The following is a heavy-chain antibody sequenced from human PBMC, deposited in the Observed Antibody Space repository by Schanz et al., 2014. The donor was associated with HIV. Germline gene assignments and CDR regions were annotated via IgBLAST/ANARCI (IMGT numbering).Heavy chain of an antibody. V-gene: IGHV3-30*18. CDR2: TSYDGTKK. Sequence: VQLLDSGGGLVQPGRSLRLSCAASGFNFNSYGMHWVRQAPGKGLEWVAVTSYDGTKKHYTDSVKGRFTISRDNSKNTLYLQMTTLRTEDTAVYYCAKPEYDSRGNSQSHFDSWGQGTLVTVSS. J-gene: IGHJ4*02. CDR3: AKPEYDSRGNSQSHFDS. D-gene: IGHD3-22*01. CDR1: GFNFNSYG.